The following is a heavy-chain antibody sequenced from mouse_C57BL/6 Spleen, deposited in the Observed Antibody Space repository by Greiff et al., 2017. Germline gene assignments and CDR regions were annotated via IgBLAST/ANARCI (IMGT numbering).Heavy chain of an antibody. CDR2: IYPGSGST. V-gene: IGHV1-55*01. D-gene: IGHD1-1*01. CDR3: ARGYGSSYAMDY. Sequence: QVQLQQPGAELVKPGASVKMSCKASGYTFTSSWITWVKQRPGQGLEWIGDIYPGSGSTNYNEKFKSKATLTVDTSSSTAYMQLSSLTSEDSAVYYCARGYGSSYAMDYWGQGTSVTVSS. CDR1: GYTFTSSW. J-gene: IGHJ4*01.